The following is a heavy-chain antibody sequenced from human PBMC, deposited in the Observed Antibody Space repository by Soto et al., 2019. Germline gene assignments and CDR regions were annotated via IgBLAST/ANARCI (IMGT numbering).Heavy chain of an antibody. CDR1: GFTFSSYG. Sequence: PGGSLRLSCAASGFTFSSYGMHWVRQAPGKGLEWVAVISYDGSNKYYADSVKGRFTISRDNSKNTLYLQMNSLRAEDTAVYYCAKDFEIVVSTTPREDYYGMDVWGQGTTVTVSS. D-gene: IGHD3-22*01. CDR2: ISYDGSNK. V-gene: IGHV3-30*18. CDR3: AKDFEIVVSTTPREDYYGMDV. J-gene: IGHJ6*02.